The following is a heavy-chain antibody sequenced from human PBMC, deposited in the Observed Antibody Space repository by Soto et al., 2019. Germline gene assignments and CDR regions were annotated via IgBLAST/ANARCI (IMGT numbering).Heavy chain of an antibody. Sequence: ASVKVSCKASGFPFSKSVVQWVRQARGQRLEWIGWIVVGSGDTNYAQKFQEGVTITRDMSTSTAYMELSSLRSEDTAVYYCAAKVVDWAAFDYWGQGTLVTVSS. J-gene: IGHJ4*02. V-gene: IGHV1-58*01. CDR3: AAKVVDWAAFDY. CDR1: GFPFSKSV. D-gene: IGHD2-21*01. CDR2: IVVGSGDT.